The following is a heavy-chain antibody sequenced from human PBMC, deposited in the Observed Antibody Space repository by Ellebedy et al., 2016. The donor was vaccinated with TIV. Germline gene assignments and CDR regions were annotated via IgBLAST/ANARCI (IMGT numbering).Heavy chain of an antibody. V-gene: IGHV4-59*01. Sequence: SETLSLTCTVSGGSISDYYWSWIRQPPGKGLEWIGYMYYSGSSNYNPSLKSRVTISVDTSKNQVSLKLTSVTAADTAVYYWARVNLRGSYSNAFDYWGQGTLVTVSS. J-gene: IGHJ4*02. CDR2: MYYSGSS. D-gene: IGHD1-26*01. CDR1: GGSISDYY. CDR3: ARVNLRGSYSNAFDY.